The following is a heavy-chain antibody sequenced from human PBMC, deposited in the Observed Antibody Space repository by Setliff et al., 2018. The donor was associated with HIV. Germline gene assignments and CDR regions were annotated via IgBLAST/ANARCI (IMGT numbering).Heavy chain of an antibody. CDR1: GDYISSDDYY. V-gene: IGHV4-39*01. Sequence: PSETLSLTCSVSGDYISSDDYYWGWIRQAPGKGLEWMGFIHDNGKAFYDTALKSRLTMYADTSRTQFYLNLRSVTASDTAVYYCVRYRSKIDWFDPWGQGTLVTV. CDR3: VRYRSKIDWFDP. J-gene: IGHJ5*02. CDR2: IHDNGKA. D-gene: IGHD1-26*01.